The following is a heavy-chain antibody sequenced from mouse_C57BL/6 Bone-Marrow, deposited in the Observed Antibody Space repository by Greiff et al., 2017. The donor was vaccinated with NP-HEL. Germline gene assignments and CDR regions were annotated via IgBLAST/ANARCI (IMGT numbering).Heavy chain of an antibody. CDR2: ISPNNGGT. Sequence: DVQLQESGPELVKPGASVKIPCKASGYTFTDYNMDWVKQSHGKSLEWIGDISPNNGGTIYNQKFKGKATLTVDKSSSTAYMELRSLTSEDTAVDYCARGDSSGFWYFDVWGTGTTVTVSS. V-gene: IGHV1-18*01. D-gene: IGHD3-2*02. CDR1: GYTFTDYN. CDR3: ARGDSSGFWYFDV. J-gene: IGHJ1*03.